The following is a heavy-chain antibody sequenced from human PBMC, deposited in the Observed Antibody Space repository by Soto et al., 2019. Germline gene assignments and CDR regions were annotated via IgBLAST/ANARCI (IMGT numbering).Heavy chain of an antibody. V-gene: IGHV1-58*01. Sequence: SVKVSCKASGFTFTSSAVQWVRQARGQRLEWIGWIVVGSGNTNYAQKFQERVTITRDMSTSTAYMELSSLRSEDTAVYYCAAGGGYSSSWYVAKPFDYWGQGTLVTV. CDR3: AAGGGYSSSWYVAKPFDY. CDR2: IVVGSGNT. CDR1: GFTFTSSA. J-gene: IGHJ4*02. D-gene: IGHD6-13*01.